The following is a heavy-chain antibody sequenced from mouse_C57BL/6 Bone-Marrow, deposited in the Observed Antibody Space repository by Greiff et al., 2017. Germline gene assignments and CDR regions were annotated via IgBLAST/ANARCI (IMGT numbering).Heavy chain of an antibody. J-gene: IGHJ2*01. CDR2: IHPNSGST. V-gene: IGHV1-64*01. CDR3: ARSWDAFFDY. D-gene: IGHD4-1*01. Sequence: VQLQQPGAELVKPGASVKLSCQASGYTFTSYCMPWVKQRPGQGLEWIGMIHPNSGSTNYNEKFKSKATLTVDKSSRTAYMQLSSLTSEDSAVYYCARSWDAFFDYWGQGTTLTVSS. CDR1: GYTFTSYC.